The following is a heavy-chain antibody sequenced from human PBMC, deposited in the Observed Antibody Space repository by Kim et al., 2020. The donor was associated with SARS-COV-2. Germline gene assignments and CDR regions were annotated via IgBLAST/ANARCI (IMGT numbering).Heavy chain of an antibody. CDR1: GGSLSSYY. D-gene: IGHD3-22*01. J-gene: IGHJ5*02. Sequence: SETLSLTCTVSGGSLSSYYWSWIRQPPGKALEWIGYIYYSGNTNYNPSLKSRVTISADTSKNQFSLNLRSVTAADTAVYYCARDAHYYDSSDHYYPFDRWFDPWGQGTLVTVSS. V-gene: IGHV4-59*01. CDR2: IYYSGNT. CDR3: ARDAHYYDSSDHYYPFDRWFDP.